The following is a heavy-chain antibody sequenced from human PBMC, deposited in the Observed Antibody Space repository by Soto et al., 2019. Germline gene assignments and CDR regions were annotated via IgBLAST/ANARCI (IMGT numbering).Heavy chain of an antibody. CDR1: GGSISSGGYY. J-gene: IGHJ6*03. CDR3: ARDTMIVVDDYYYYYMDV. Sequence: SETLSLTCTVSGGSISSGGYYWSWIRQHPGKGLEWIGYIYYSGSTYYNPYLKSRVTISVDTSKNQFSLKLSSVTAADTAVDYCARDTMIVVDDYYYYYMDVWGKGTTVTVSS. CDR2: IYYSGST. D-gene: IGHD3-22*01. V-gene: IGHV4-31*03.